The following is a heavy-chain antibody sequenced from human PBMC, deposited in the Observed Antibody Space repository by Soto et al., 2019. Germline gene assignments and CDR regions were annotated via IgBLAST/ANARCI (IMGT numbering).Heavy chain of an antibody. Sequence: ASVKVSCKASGGTFNNYVFNWVRQAPGQGLEWMGWINPNTGGTYYAQKFQGRVTMTRDTSISTAFLDLRRLRSDDTAVYFCARSLSSIAARPDSWGQGTLVTVSS. CDR2: INPNTGGT. D-gene: IGHD6-6*01. CDR3: ARSLSSIAARPDS. CDR1: GGTFNNYV. J-gene: IGHJ4*02. V-gene: IGHV1-2*02.